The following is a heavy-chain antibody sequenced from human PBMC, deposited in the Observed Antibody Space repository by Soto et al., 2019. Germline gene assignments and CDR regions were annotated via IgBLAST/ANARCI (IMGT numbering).Heavy chain of an antibody. D-gene: IGHD6-6*01. CDR3: ARCSSSSLGNGMDV. V-gene: IGHV5-51*01. Sequence: ISFEGSRYSFTSYWIGCVRPIPGKGLEWMGIIYPGDSDTRYSPSFQGQVTISADKSISTAYLQWSSLKASDTAMYYCARCSSSSLGNGMDVWRQATTVTVSS. CDR2: IYPGDSDT. CDR1: RYSFTSYW. J-gene: IGHJ6*02.